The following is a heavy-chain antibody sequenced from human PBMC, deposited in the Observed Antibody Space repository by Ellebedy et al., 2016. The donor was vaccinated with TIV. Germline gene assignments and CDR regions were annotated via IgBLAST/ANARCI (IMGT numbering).Heavy chain of an antibody. CDR2: IYYSGST. CDR1: GGSISGYY. D-gene: IGHD1-26*01. Sequence: MPSETLSLTCTVSGGSISGYYWSWIRQPPGKGLEWVGYIYYSGSTHYNPALKCRVTISADTSKNQFSLKLSSVTAADTAVYYCARYEMGATPYNWFHPWGRGTLVTVSS. CDR3: ARYEMGATPYNWFHP. V-gene: IGHV4-59*08. J-gene: IGHJ5*02.